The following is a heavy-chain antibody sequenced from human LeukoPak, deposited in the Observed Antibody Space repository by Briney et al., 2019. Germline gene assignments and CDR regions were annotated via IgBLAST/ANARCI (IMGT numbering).Heavy chain of an antibody. J-gene: IGHJ6*02. CDR2: IYYSGST. D-gene: IGHD4-17*01. CDR3: ARFRPTTVTLYYYYYGMDV. CDR1: GGSISSYY. V-gene: IGHV4-59*12. Sequence: SETLSLTCTVSGGSISSYYWSWIRQPPGKGLEWIGYIYYSGSTNYNPSLKSRVTISVDTSKNQFSLKLSSVTAADTAVYYCARFRPTTVTLYYYYYGMDVWGQGTTVTVSS.